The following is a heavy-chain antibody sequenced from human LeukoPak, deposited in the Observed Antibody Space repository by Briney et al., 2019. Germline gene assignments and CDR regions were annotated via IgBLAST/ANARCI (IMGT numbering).Heavy chain of an antibody. V-gene: IGHV4-59*01. CDR3: ARMLVGATGYYGMDV. CDR2: IYYSGST. CDR1: GGSISSYY. D-gene: IGHD1-26*01. Sequence: SETLSLTCTVSGGSISSYYWSWIRQPPGKGLEWIGYIYYSGSTNYNPSLKSRVTISVDTSKNQFSLKLSSVTAADTAVYYCARMLVGATGYYGMDVWGQGTTVTVS. J-gene: IGHJ6*02.